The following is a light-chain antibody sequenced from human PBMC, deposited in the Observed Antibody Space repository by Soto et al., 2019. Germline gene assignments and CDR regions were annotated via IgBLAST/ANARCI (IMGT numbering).Light chain of an antibody. CDR3: SSYTSSTTLDV. CDR2: EVS. CDR1: SSDVGGYNY. V-gene: IGLV2-14*01. Sequence: QSVLTQPASVSGSPGQSITISCTGTSSDVGGYNYVSWYQQHPGKAPKLMIYEVSNRPSGVSNRFSGSKSGNTASLTISGLQAEDEADYYCSSYTSSTTLDVFRTCTNVTV. J-gene: IGLJ1*01.